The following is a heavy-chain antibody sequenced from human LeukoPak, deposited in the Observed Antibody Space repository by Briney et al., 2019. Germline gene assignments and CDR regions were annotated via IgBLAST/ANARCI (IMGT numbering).Heavy chain of an antibody. CDR3: AGVRPDYGDYSYDY. CDR2: IYYSGST. CDR1: GGSISSYY. V-gene: IGHV4-59*01. D-gene: IGHD4-17*01. Sequence: SETLSLTCAVSGGSISSYYWSWIRQPPGKGLEWIGDIYYSGSTNYNPSLKSRVTISVDTSKNQFSLKLSSVTAADTALYYCAGVRPDYGDYSYDYWGQGTLVTVSS. J-gene: IGHJ4*02.